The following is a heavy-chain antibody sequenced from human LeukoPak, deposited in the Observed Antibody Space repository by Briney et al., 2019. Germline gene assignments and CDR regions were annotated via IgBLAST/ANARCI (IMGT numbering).Heavy chain of an antibody. D-gene: IGHD1-7*01. Sequence: PGGSLRLSCAASGFTFSSYAMSWVRQAPGKGLEWVSAISGSGGSTYYADSVKGRFTISRDNSKNTLYLQMSSLRAEDTAVYYCAKSDNWNYGNYFDYWGQGTLVTVPS. CDR3: AKSDNWNYGNYFDY. V-gene: IGHV3-23*01. CDR1: GFTFSSYA. CDR2: ISGSGGST. J-gene: IGHJ4*02.